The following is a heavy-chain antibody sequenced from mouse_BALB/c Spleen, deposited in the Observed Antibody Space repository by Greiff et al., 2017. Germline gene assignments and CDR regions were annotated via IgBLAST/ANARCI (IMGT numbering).Heavy chain of an antibody. CDR2: ISSGGGST. Sequence: EVKVVESGGGLVKPGGSLKLSCAASGFAFSSYDMSWVRQTPEKRLEWVAYISSGGGSTYYPDTVKGRFTISRDNAKNTLYLQMSSLKSEDTAMYYCARQGYYGNPPYAMDYWGQGTSVTVSS. CDR1: GFAFSSYD. J-gene: IGHJ4*01. CDR3: ARQGYYGNPPYAMDY. V-gene: IGHV5-12-1*01. D-gene: IGHD2-1*01.